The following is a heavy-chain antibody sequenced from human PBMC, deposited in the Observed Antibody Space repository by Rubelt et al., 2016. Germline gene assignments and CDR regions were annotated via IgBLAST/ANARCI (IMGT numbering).Heavy chain of an antibody. J-gene: IGHJ3*02. CDR3: ARRDGYNWDDAFDI. V-gene: IGHV1-18*01. D-gene: IGHD5-24*01. Sequence: QVQLVQSGAEVKKPGASVKVSCKASGYTFTSYGISWVRQAPGQGLEWMGWISAYNGNTNYAQKLQGRVTMTTDPSTSTADMGLRSLRSDDTAVYYCARRDGYNWDDAFDIWGQGTMVTVSS. CDR2: ISAYNGNT. CDR1: GYTFTSYG.